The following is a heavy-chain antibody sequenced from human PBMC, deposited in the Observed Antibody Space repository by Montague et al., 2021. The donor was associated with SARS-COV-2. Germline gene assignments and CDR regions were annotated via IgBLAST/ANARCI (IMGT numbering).Heavy chain of an antibody. D-gene: IGHD3-9*01. CDR3: ARRTYDILTGYDYGMDV. CDR1: GFSLSTSGMC. V-gene: IGHV2-70*11. CDR2: IDWDDDT. Sequence: VKPTQTLTLTCTFSGFSLSTSGMCVSWIRQPPGKALEWLARIDWDDDTYYSTSLKTRLTISKYTSKNQVVLTMTNMDPVDTATYYCARRTYDILTGYDYGMDVWGQGTTVTVSS. J-gene: IGHJ6*02.